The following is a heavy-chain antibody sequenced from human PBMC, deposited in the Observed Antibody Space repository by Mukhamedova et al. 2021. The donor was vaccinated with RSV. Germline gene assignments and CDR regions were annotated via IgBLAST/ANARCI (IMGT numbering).Heavy chain of an antibody. D-gene: IGHD2-2*01. CDR2: TRNKANRYTT. J-gene: IGHJ4*02. V-gene: IGHV3-72*01. Sequence: APGKGLEWVGRTRNKANRYTTEYAASVKGRFTIPRDDSKNSLYLQMNSLRTEDTAVYHSAAESCSGTRCVTSFDYCGQGTLVTVS. CDR3: AAESCSGTRCVTSFDY.